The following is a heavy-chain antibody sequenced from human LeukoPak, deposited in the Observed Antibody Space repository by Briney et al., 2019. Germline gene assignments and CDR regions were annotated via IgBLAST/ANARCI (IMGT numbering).Heavy chain of an antibody. V-gene: IGHV3-48*02. D-gene: IGHD3-10*01. J-gene: IGHJ4*02. CDR3: ARENWFKFDY. Sequence: GGSLRLSCAASGFTFNTYSMTWVRQAPGKGLEWLSYISSSIDAIWYADSVKGRFTVSRDNAKNSLYLHMNSLRDEDTAVYYCARENWFKFDYWGQGSLVTVSS. CDR2: ISSSIDAI. CDR1: GFTFNTYS.